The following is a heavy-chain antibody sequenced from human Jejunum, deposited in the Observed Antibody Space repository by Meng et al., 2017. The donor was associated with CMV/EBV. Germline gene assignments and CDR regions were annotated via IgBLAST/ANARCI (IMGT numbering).Heavy chain of an antibody. CDR1: GYPFTNYD. CDR3: ARRRNWFDS. Sequence: KVSCKASGYPFTNYDIYWVRQATGQGPEWMGWVNPNSGKTGYAQKLQGRLIMSRNSSIDTAYMELSSLRSDDTAVYYCARRRNWFDSWGQGTLVTVSS. CDR2: VNPNSGKT. J-gene: IGHJ5*01. V-gene: IGHV1-8*01.